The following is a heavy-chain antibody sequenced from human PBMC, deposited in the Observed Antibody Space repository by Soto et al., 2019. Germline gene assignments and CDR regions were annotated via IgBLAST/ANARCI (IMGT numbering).Heavy chain of an antibody. V-gene: IGHV4-34*01. CDR3: AVYCSYGSGSSCTPFDY. Sequence: QVHLQQRGAGLLKPSETLSLTCAVYDESFSNYYWTWIRQPPGKGPEWIGEINQSGTTNYNPSLKSRVAMSVDTSKNQFSLKLSSVTAADTAVYYWAVYCSYGSGSSCTPFDYWGQGILVTVSS. J-gene: IGHJ4*02. CDR1: DESFSNYY. D-gene: IGHD2-15*01. CDR2: INQSGTT.